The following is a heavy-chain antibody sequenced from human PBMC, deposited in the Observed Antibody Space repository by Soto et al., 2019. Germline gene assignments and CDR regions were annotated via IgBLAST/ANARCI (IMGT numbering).Heavy chain of an antibody. CDR1: GFTVSNNY. D-gene: IGHD6-13*01. Sequence: LRLSCAASGFTVSNNYMRWVRQAPGKGLEWVSLIYSGGNTHYADSVKGRFAISRDDSKNTLYLQMNSLRVEDTAVYYCARDPPGIAASGAGGWGQGTLVTVSS. J-gene: IGHJ4*02. CDR3: ARDPPGIAASGAGG. V-gene: IGHV3-53*01. CDR2: IYSGGNT.